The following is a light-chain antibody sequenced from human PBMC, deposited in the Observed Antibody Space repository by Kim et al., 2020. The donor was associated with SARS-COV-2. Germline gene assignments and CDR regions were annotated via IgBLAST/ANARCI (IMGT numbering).Light chain of an antibody. J-gene: IGKJ4*01. V-gene: IGKV1-33*01. CDR1: ENIKKS. Sequence: DIQMTQSPSSLSASAGDRVTITCLATENIKKSVNWYHQRPGKAPKLLIHDSSKLEPGVPSRFSGSGYGTQFSLFISTLQPEDIGTYYCQQYESTPTFRGGTKVDIK. CDR2: DSS. CDR3: QQYESTPT.